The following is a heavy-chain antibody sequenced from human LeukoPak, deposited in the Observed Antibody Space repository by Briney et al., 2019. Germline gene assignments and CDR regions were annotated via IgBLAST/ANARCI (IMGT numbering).Heavy chain of an antibody. CDR3: AKDVPHSGWKGFGY. CDR2: FSGGGST. CDR1: GFTFSSSA. Sequence: PGGSLRLSCAASGFTFSSSAMTWVRQGPGKGLEWVSAFSGGGSTYYAHSVKGHFTISKDSSNNMLYLQMNSLRPDDTAVYYCAKDVPHSGWKGFGYWGQGTLVTVSS. J-gene: IGHJ4*02. D-gene: IGHD6-19*01. V-gene: IGHV3-23*01.